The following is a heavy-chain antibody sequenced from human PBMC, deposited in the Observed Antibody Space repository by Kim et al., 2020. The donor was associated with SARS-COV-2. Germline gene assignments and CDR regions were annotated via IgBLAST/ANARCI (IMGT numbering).Heavy chain of an antibody. Sequence: GGSLRLSCAASGFTFSSYAMSWVRQAPGKGLEWVSVIYSGGSSTYYADSVKGRFTISRDNSKNTLYLQMNSLRAEDTAVYYCAKGRDLLIAAAGVLDYWGQGTLVTVSS. CDR2: IYSGGSST. CDR3: AKGRDLLIAAAGVLDY. V-gene: IGHV3-23*03. J-gene: IGHJ4*02. D-gene: IGHD6-13*01. CDR1: GFTFSSYA.